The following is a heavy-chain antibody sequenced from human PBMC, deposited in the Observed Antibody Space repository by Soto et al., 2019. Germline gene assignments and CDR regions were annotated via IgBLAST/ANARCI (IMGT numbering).Heavy chain of an antibody. CDR2: ITGSSRTI. CDR1: GFTFRTYS. Sequence: EVPLVQSGGGFVQPGGSLRLSGAASGFTFRTYSMNWVRQAPGKGLEWVSYITGSSRTIYYADSVKGRFTISRDNGRNSLYLQMNSLRDEDTAVYYCTRDMGQGYGMDVWGQGTTVTVSS. V-gene: IGHV3-48*02. D-gene: IGHD3-10*01. J-gene: IGHJ6*02. CDR3: TRDMGQGYGMDV.